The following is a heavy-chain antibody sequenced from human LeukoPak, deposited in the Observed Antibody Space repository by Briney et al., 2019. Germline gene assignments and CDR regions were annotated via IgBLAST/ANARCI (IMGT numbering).Heavy chain of an antibody. V-gene: IGHV4-39*01. Sequence: PSETLSVTCTVSGGSIRSTSYYWGWIRQPPGKGLEWLGSVHHSGSTYDNPSLKSRVTISVDTSKNQFSLKLISVTAADTAVYYCARRSTVAGRGRFDPWGQGTLVTVSS. CDR1: GGSIRSTSYY. D-gene: IGHD6-19*01. CDR3: ARRSTVAGRGRFDP. J-gene: IGHJ5*02. CDR2: VHHSGST.